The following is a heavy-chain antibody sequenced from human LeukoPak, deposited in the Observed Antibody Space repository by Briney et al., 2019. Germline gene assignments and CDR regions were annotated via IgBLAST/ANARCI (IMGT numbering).Heavy chain of an antibody. CDR2: IYHSGST. J-gene: IGHJ3*02. CDR1: GGSISSSNW. D-gene: IGHD2-2*01. V-gene: IGHV4-4*02. Sequence: PSGTLSLTCAVSGGSISSSNWWSWVRQPPGKGLEWIGEIYHSGSTNYNPSLESRVSISVDKSKSLFSLKLNSVTAADTAVYYCARNANPTDAFDIWGQGTMVTVFS. CDR3: ARNANPTDAFDI.